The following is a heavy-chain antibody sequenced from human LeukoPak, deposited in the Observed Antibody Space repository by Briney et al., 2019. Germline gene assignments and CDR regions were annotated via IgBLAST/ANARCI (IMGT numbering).Heavy chain of an antibody. Sequence: ETLSLTCTVSGGSISSYYWSWIRQPPGKGLEWIGKGLEWIGYIYYSGNTNYNPSLKSRVTMSVDTSKNQFSLKLSSVTAADTAVYYCARSRDYSNYGSFFDYWGQGTLVTVSS. V-gene: IGHV4-59*12. D-gene: IGHD4-11*01. J-gene: IGHJ4*02. CDR3: ARSRDYSNYGSFFDY. CDR2: IYYSGNT. CDR1: GGSISSYY.